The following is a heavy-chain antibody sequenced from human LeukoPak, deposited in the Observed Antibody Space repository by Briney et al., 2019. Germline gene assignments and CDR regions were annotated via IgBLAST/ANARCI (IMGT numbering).Heavy chain of an antibody. Sequence: PSETLSLTCTVSGGSISSYYWSWIRQPPGKGLEWIGYTYYSGSTNYNPSLKSRVTISVDTSKNQFSLKLSSVTAADTAVYYCAREGFWSGYLHAFDIWGQGTMVTVSS. CDR3: AREGFWSGYLHAFDI. V-gene: IGHV4-59*01. CDR2: TYYSGST. CDR1: GGSISSYY. J-gene: IGHJ3*02. D-gene: IGHD3-3*01.